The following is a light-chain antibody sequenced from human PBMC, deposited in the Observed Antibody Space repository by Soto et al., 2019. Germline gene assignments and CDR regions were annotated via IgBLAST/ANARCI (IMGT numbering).Light chain of an antibody. CDR3: QQYDSYPWT. CDR2: KAS. J-gene: IGKJ1*01. V-gene: IGKV1-5*03. Sequence: DIQMTQYPSTLSASVGDRVTITCRASQSISSWLAWYQQKPGKAPNLLIYKASSLESGVPSRFSGSGSGTEFTLTISTLQPDDFATYYCQQYDSYPWTFGQGTKVDI. CDR1: QSISSW.